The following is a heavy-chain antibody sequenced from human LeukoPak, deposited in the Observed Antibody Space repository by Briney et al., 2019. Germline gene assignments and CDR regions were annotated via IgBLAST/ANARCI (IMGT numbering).Heavy chain of an antibody. D-gene: IGHD6-13*01. J-gene: IGHJ4*02. CDR1: GGSISSYY. Sequence: SETLSLTCTVSGGSISSYYWSWIRQPAGKGLEWIGRIYTSGSTNYNPSLKSRVTMSVDTSKNHFSLELNSVTAADTAVYYCARNQYSSSPDFHYWGPGTLVTVSS. V-gene: IGHV4-4*07. CDR2: IYTSGST. CDR3: ARNQYSSSPDFHY.